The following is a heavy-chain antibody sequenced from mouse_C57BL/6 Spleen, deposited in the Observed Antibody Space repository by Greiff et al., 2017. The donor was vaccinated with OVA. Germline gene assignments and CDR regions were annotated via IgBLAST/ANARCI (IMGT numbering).Heavy chain of an antibody. CDR1: GYTFTDYY. Sequence: VQLKQSGPELVKPGASVKISCKASGYTFTDYYMNWVKQSHGKSLEWIGDINPNNGGTSYNQKFKGKATLTVDKSSSTAYMELRSLTSEDSAVYYCARGATVGFDYWGQGTTLTVSS. CDR3: ARGATVGFDY. J-gene: IGHJ2*01. D-gene: IGHD1-1*01. V-gene: IGHV1-26*01. CDR2: INPNNGGT.